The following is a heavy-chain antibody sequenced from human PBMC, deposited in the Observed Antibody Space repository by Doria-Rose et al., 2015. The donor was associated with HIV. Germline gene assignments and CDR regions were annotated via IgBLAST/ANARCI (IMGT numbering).Heavy chain of an antibody. D-gene: IGHD3-10*01. V-gene: IGHV4-59*11. J-gene: IGHJ3*02. CDR1: GGSISSHY. CDR3: ARRGRRVQAGGAFDI. CDR2: IYYSGST. Sequence: QVQLQESGPGLVKPSKTLSLTCTVSGGSISSHYWSWIRQPPGKGLEWIGCIYYSGSTTYNPSLKSRVTISVATSKNQFSLKLSSMTAADTAVYYCARRGRRVQAGGAFDIWGQGTMVTVSS.